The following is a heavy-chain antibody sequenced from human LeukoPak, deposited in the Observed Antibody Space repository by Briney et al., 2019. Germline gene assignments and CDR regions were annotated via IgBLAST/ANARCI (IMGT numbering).Heavy chain of an antibody. CDR2: IKQDGSEK. V-gene: IGHV3-7*01. Sequence: GGSLRLSCAASGFTFSSYWMSWVRQAPGKGLEWVANIKQDGSEKYYVDSVKGRFTISRDNAKNSLYLQMNSLRAEDTAVYYCARGRPRVLRFLEWLSNDAFDIWGQGTMVTVSS. D-gene: IGHD3-3*01. CDR3: ARGRPRVLRFLEWLSNDAFDI. J-gene: IGHJ3*02. CDR1: GFTFSSYW.